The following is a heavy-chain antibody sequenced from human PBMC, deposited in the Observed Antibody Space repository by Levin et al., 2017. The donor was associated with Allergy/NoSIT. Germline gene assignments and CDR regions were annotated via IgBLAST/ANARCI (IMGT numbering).Heavy chain of an antibody. V-gene: IGHV5-51*01. CDR3: ARRGTRDYYYYMDV. D-gene: IGHD1-1*01. J-gene: IGHJ6*03. CDR2: IYPGDSDT. Sequence: GGSLRLSCQGSRYSFTSYWIGWVRQLPGKGLEWMGIIYPGDSDTRYSPSFQGQVTISADKSISTAYLQWSSLEASDTAIYYCARRGTRDYYYYMDVWGKGTTVTVSS. CDR1: RYSFTSYW.